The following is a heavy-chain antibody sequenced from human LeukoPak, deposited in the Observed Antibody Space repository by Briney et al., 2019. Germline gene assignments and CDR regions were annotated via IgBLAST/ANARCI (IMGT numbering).Heavy chain of an antibody. V-gene: IGHV3-15*01. CDR2: IKSKTDGGTT. D-gene: IGHD5/OR15-5a*01. CDR1: GFTFSNAW. Sequence: GGSLRLSCAASGFTFSNAWMSWVRQGPGKGLEWVGRIKSKTDGGTTDYAAPVKGRFTVSRDDSKNTVYLQMNSLKTEDTAVYYCTTRYSVYDHFDYWGQGSLVTVSS. CDR3: TTRYSVYDHFDY. J-gene: IGHJ4*02.